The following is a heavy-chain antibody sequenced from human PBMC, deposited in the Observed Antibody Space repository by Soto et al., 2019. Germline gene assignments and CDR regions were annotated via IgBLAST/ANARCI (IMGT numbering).Heavy chain of an antibody. V-gene: IGHV3-53*01. D-gene: IGHD1-7*01. CDR1: GFTVSSNY. CDR3: ARDLAGTTYYYYYGMDV. CDR2: IYSGGST. Sequence: EVQLVESGGGLIQPGGSLRLSCAASGFTVSSNYMSWVRQAPGKGLEWVSVIYSGGSTYYADSVKGRFTISRDNSKNTLYLQMNSLRAEDTAVYYCARDLAGTTYYYYYGMDVWGPGTTVTVSS. J-gene: IGHJ6*02.